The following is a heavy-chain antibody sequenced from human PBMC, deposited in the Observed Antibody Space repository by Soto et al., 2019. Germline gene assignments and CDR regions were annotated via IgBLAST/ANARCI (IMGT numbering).Heavy chain of an antibody. D-gene: IGHD4-17*01. Sequence: PGESLKISCRGSGYSFTSYWISWVRQMPGKGLEWMGIIYPGDSDTRYSPSFQGQVTISADKSISTAYLQWSSLKASDTAMYYCAREGGDYLYGMDVWGQGTTVTVSS. CDR1: GYSFTSYW. J-gene: IGHJ6*02. CDR3: AREGGDYLYGMDV. V-gene: IGHV5-51*01. CDR2: IYPGDSDT.